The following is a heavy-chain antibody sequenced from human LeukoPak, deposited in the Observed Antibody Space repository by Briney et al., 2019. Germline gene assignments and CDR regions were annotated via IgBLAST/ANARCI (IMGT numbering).Heavy chain of an antibody. V-gene: IGHV1-18*01. CDR1: GYTFTSYG. J-gene: IGHJ3*02. D-gene: IGHD1-7*01. CDR3: ASGITGTTDAFDI. Sequence: ASVKVSCKASGYTFTSYGFNWVRLAPGQGLEWMGWISAYNGNTIYAQKLQGRVTMTTDTSTSTAYMELRSLRSDDTAVYYCASGITGTTDAFDIWGQGTMVTVSS. CDR2: ISAYNGNT.